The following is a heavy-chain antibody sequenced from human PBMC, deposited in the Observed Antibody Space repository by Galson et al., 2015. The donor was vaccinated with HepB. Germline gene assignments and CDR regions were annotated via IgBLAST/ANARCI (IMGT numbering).Heavy chain of an antibody. D-gene: IGHD3-3*01. V-gene: IGHV3-23*01. CDR3: ARANLFWSNRESDAFDV. J-gene: IGHJ3*01. Sequence: SLRLSCAASGFTFSNYGMSWVRQAPGKGLQWVSAISGTGDNTYYADSVKGCFTISRDNSKSTLYLQMNTLRAEDTAVYYCARANLFWSNRESDAFDVWGQGTMVTVSS. CDR1: GFTFSNYG. CDR2: ISGTGDNT.